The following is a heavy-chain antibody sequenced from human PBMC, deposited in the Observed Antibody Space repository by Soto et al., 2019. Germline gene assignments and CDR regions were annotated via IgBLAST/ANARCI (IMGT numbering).Heavy chain of an antibody. J-gene: IGHJ6*02. V-gene: IGHV3-21*01. Sequence: KTGGALRLSCVGSGFTFSNFSINWVRQAPGKGLERVSSISSRSDIYYADSLKGRFTISRDNAKNSVSLQMNSLRAEDTAVYYCAREYTAWPLAYGLDVWGQGTTVTVSS. CDR2: ISSRSDI. CDR3: AREYTAWPLAYGLDV. CDR1: GFTFSNFS. D-gene: IGHD2-2*02.